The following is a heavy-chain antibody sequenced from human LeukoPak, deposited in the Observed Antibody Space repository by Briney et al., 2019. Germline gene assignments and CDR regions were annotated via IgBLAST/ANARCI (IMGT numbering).Heavy chain of an antibody. CDR1: GFTFSSYW. J-gene: IGHJ3*02. V-gene: IGHV3-74*01. CDR3: STGSGHAFDI. Sequence: GGSLILSCAASGFTFSSYWMHWVRQVPGKGLVWVSRINSDGSSTSYADSVKGRFTISRDNAKNTLYVQMNSLRAEDTAVYYCSTGSGHAFDIWGRGTMVTVSS. CDR2: INSDGSST. D-gene: IGHD1-14*01.